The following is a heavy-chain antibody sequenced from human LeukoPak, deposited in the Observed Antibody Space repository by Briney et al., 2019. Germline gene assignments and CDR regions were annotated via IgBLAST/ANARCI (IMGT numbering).Heavy chain of an antibody. J-gene: IGHJ4*02. CDR1: GFTFSSYA. D-gene: IGHD3-10*01. Sequence: GRSLRLSCAASGFTFSSYAMHWVRQAPGKGLEWVAVISYDGSNKYYADSVKGRFTISRDNSKNTLYLQMNSLRAEDTAVYYCARGVEFWFQFDYWGQGTLVTVSP. CDR2: ISYDGSNK. CDR3: ARGVEFWFQFDY. V-gene: IGHV3-30*04.